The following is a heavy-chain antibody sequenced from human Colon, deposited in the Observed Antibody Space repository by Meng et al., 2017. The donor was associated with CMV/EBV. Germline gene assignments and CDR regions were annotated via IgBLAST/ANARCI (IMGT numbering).Heavy chain of an antibody. D-gene: IGHD5-12*01. V-gene: IGHV3-48*03. CDR3: TKMGRKYSGYDFDC. Sequence: GESLKISCAASGFTFTTYEMNWVRQAPGKGLEWVSYISGSGSTIHYADSVKGRFTISRDNAKNSLYLQMNTLRAEDAAVSYCTKMGRKYSGYDFDCWGQGALVTVSS. J-gene: IGHJ4*02. CDR2: ISGSGSTI. CDR1: GFTFTTYE.